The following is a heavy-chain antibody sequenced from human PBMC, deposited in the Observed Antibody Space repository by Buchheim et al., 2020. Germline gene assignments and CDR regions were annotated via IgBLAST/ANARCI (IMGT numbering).Heavy chain of an antibody. J-gene: IGHJ4*02. CDR1: GFTFGDFA. V-gene: IGHV3-49*03. D-gene: IGHD3-9*01. CDR2: IRSITYGGTT. CDR3: SRRLGFDY. Sequence: EVQLVESGGGLVQPGRSLRLSCVGSGFTFGDFAMSWFRQAPGKGLEWVGLIRSITYGGTTEYAPSVNGRFTISRDDPKSITYLQMNSLKAEDTAVYYCSRRLGFDYWGQGTL.